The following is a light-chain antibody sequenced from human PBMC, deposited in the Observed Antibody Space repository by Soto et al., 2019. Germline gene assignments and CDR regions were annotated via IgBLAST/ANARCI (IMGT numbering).Light chain of an antibody. CDR3: CSYAGTYTLYV. CDR2: DVT. Sequence: QSALTQPRSVSGSPGQSVTISCTGTSSDVGGYNYVSWYQQHPAKAPKLLIYDVTKRPSGIPDRFSGSKSGNTASLIISGLQAEDEADYYCCSYAGTYTLYVFGTGTKVPVL. V-gene: IGLV2-11*01. CDR1: SSDVGGYNY. J-gene: IGLJ1*01.